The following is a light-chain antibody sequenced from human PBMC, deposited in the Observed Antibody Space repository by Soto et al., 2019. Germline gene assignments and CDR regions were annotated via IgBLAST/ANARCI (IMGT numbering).Light chain of an antibody. Sequence: QSVLTQPPSASGTPGQGVTISCSGSSSNIGTNTVSWYQQLPGTAPKLLIYSTSQRPSGVPDRFSGSRSGTSASLAISGLQSEDEAHYYCSSYAGSNNFRYVFGTGTKLTVL. CDR3: SSYAGSNNFRYV. CDR2: STS. V-gene: IGLV1-44*01. CDR1: SSNIGTNT. J-gene: IGLJ1*01.